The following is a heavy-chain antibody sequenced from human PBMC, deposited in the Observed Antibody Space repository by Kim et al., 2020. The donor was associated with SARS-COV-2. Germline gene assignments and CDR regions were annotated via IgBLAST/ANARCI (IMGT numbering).Heavy chain of an antibody. D-gene: IGHD1-1*01. CDR3: ARALFTRNDDY. CDR1: GFTFSSYA. V-gene: IGHV3-30*04. Sequence: GGSLRLSCAASGFTFSSYAMHWVRPAPGKGLEWVAVISYNGSNKYYADSVKGRFTISRDNSKNTQYLQMNSLRAEDTAVYYCARALFTRNDDYWCQGTLVTDSS. J-gene: IGHJ4*02. CDR2: ISYNGSNK.